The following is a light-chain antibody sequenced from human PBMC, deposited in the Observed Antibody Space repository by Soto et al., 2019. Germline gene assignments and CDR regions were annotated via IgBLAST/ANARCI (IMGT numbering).Light chain of an antibody. CDR2: AAS. CDR3: QQLFDSPIT. J-gene: IGKJ5*01. V-gene: IGKV1-9*01. Sequence: IHLTQSASSLSASVGKRATMKCRASQVISTSLAWYQVKTGKAPKLLIYAASTLESGVPSRFSATVSGTEFSLTITSLQPEDFATYYCQQLFDSPITFGQGTRLE. CDR1: QVISTS.